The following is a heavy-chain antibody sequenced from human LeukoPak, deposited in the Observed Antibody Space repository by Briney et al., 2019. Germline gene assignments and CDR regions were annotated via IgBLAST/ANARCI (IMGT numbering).Heavy chain of an antibody. Sequence: PGGSPRLSCAASGFTFSNYWMTWVRQAPGKGLEWVAHINQDGSEEHYMDSVKVRFTISRDNAKNSLSLQMNSLRAEDTAVYYCVRDGGVGGYDLLDYWGQGTLVTVSS. CDR1: GFTFSNYW. CDR2: INQDGSEE. V-gene: IGHV3-7*01. J-gene: IGHJ4*02. CDR3: VRDGGVGGYDLLDY. D-gene: IGHD5-12*01.